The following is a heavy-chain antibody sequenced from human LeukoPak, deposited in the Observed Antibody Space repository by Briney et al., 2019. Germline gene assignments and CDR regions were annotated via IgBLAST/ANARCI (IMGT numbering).Heavy chain of an antibody. Sequence: GGSLRLSCAASGFTFSSYWMHWVRQAPGKGLVWVSRINTDGSSTSYADSVKGRFTISRDNAKNTLYLQMNGLRAEDTAVYYCARDLSPVVVVASGAFDIWGQGTMVTVSS. D-gene: IGHD2-15*01. CDR1: GFTFSSYW. CDR3: ARDLSPVVVVASGAFDI. CDR2: INTDGSST. J-gene: IGHJ3*02. V-gene: IGHV3-74*01.